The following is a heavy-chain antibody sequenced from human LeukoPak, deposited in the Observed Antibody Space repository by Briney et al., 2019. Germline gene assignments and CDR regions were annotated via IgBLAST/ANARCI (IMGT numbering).Heavy chain of an antibody. V-gene: IGHV3-30*18. Sequence: GGSLRLSCAASGFTFSSNGMHWVRQAPGKGLEWVAVISYDGSNKYYADSVKGRFTISRDNSKNTLYLQMNSLRAEDAAVYYCAKGGAAAGTGNLDYWGQGTLVTVSS. J-gene: IGHJ4*02. CDR1: GFTFSSNG. CDR3: AKGGAAAGTGNLDY. CDR2: ISYDGSNK. D-gene: IGHD6-13*01.